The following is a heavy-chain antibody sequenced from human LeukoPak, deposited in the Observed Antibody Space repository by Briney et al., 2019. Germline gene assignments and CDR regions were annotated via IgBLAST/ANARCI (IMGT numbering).Heavy chain of an antibody. J-gene: IGHJ4*02. V-gene: IGHV4-34*01. CDR1: GGSFSRYY. CDR2: INHSGSA. D-gene: IGHD3-22*01. CDR3: VLDISDSNDYYYGFDS. Sequence: PSETLSLTCAVYGGSFSRYYWTWIRQPPGKGLEWIGEINHSGSANYNPSLKSRVTISVDTSKRQFSLKLSSVTAADTAVYYCVLDISDSNDYYYGFDSWGQGTLVTVSS.